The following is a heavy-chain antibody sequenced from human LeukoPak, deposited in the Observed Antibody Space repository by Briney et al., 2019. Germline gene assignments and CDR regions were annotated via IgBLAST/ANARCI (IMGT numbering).Heavy chain of an antibody. D-gene: IGHD4-17*01. CDR2: IYYSGST. CDR3: ARRKVTTDLDY. CDR1: GGSISSGDYY. V-gene: IGHV4-30-4*01. J-gene: IGHJ4*02. Sequence: SQTLSLTCTVSGGSISSGDYYWSWIRQPPGKGLEWIGYIYYSGSTSYNPSLKSRLTLSLDTSKNQFSLKLRSVTAADTAVYYCARRKVTTDLDYWGQGTLVTVSS.